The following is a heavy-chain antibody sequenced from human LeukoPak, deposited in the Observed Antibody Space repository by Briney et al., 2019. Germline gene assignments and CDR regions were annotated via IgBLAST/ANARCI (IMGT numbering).Heavy chain of an antibody. CDR1: GFTFSSYE. Sequence: TPGGSLRLSCAASGFTFSSYEMNWVRQAPGKGPEWGSSISSSSSYIYYADSVKGRFTISRDNAKKSLYLQMNSLRAEDTAVYYCARDPPQRINYGMDVWGQGTTVTVSS. D-gene: IGHD2/OR15-2a*01. CDR2: ISSSSSYI. J-gene: IGHJ6*02. V-gene: IGHV3-21*01. CDR3: ARDPPQRINYGMDV.